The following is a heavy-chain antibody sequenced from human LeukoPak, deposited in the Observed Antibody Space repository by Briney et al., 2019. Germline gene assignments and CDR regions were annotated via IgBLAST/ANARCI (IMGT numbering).Heavy chain of an antibody. CDR1: GFTFSSYG. Sequence: GRSLRLSCAASGFTFSSYGMHWVRQAPGKGLEWVAVIWYDGSNKYYADSVKGRFTISRDNSKNTLYLQMNSLRAEDTAVYYCAKQWSSAAMVTGLIWFDYWGQGTLVTVSS. D-gene: IGHD5-18*01. CDR3: AKQWSSAAMVTGLIWFDY. J-gene: IGHJ4*02. V-gene: IGHV3-33*06. CDR2: IWYDGSNK.